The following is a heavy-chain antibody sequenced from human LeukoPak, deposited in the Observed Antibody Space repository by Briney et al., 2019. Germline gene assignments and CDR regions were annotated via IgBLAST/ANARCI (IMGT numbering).Heavy chain of an antibody. Sequence: SETLSLTCTVSGGSISSGGYYWSWIRQHPGKGLEWIGYIYYSGSTYYNPSLKSRVTISVDTSKNQFSLKLSSVTAADTAVYYCARDSPLRDSSGYYSLDYWGQGTLVTVPS. V-gene: IGHV4-31*03. CDR1: GGSISSGGYY. CDR2: IYYSGST. J-gene: IGHJ4*02. D-gene: IGHD3-22*01. CDR3: ARDSPLRDSSGYYSLDY.